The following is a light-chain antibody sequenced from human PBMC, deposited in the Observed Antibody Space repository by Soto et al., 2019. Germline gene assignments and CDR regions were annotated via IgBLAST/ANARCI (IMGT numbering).Light chain of an antibody. J-gene: IGKJ1*01. CDR1: QSISSSY. Sequence: EIVLTQSPGTLSLFPGERATLSCRASQSISSSYLAWYQQKPGQAPRLLIYGASSRATGIPDRFSGAGSATHFTLTISRLEPEDFAVYYCRQYGSAPAWTFGQGTKVEIK. CDR3: RQYGSAPAWT. V-gene: IGKV3-20*01. CDR2: GAS.